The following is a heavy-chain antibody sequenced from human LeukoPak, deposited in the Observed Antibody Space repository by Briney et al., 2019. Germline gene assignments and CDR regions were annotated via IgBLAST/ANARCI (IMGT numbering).Heavy chain of an antibody. Sequence: ASVKVSCKASGYTFTSYYMHWVRQAPGQGLEWMGIINPSGVSTTYAQKLQGRVTMTTDTSTSTAYMELRSLRSDDTAVYYCARATGRVVRGITWRYFDYWGQGTLVTVSS. CDR2: INPSGVST. J-gene: IGHJ4*02. CDR1: GYTFTSYY. CDR3: ARATGRVVRGITWRYFDY. V-gene: IGHV1-46*01. D-gene: IGHD3-10*01.